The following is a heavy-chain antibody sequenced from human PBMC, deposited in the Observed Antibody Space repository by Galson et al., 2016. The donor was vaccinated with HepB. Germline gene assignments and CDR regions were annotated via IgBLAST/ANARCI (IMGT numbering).Heavy chain of an antibody. CDR1: GFTFSRSW. CDR2: INQDGNEK. Sequence: SLRLSCAVSGFTFSRSWMTWVRQIPGTGLEWVANINQDGNEKYYVDSVKGRFTISRDNAKNSLYLQMNTLRAEETAVNYCARDYYRSADYWGQGTLVTVSS. J-gene: IGHJ4*02. V-gene: IGHV3-7*01. CDR3: ARDYYRSADY. D-gene: IGHD3-22*01.